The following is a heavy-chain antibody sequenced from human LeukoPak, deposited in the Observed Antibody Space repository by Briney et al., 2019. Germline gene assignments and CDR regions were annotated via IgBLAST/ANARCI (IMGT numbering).Heavy chain of an antibody. V-gene: IGHV3-21*01. CDR1: GFTFSSYS. Sequence: GGSLRLSCAASGFTFSSYSMNWVRQAPGKGLEWISSISSSSTYIYCADSVKGRFTISRDNAKNSLYLQMNSLRAEDTAVYYCARETRKTFDYWGQGTLVTVSS. CDR3: ARETRKTFDY. D-gene: IGHD1-14*01. J-gene: IGHJ4*02. CDR2: ISSSSTYI.